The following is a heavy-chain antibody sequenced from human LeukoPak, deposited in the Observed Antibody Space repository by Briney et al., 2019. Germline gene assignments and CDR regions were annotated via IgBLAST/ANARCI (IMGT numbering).Heavy chain of an antibody. CDR2: IWYDGSNK. J-gene: IGHJ4*02. CDR3: ARGPYGDYIDAFDY. D-gene: IGHD4-17*01. V-gene: IGHV3-33*01. Sequence: GRSLRLSCAASGFTFSSYGMHWVRQAPGKGLEWVAVIWYDGSNKYYADSVKGRFTFSRDNSKNTLYLQMNSLRVEDTAVYYCARGPYGDYIDAFDYWGQGTLVTVSS. CDR1: GFTFSSYG.